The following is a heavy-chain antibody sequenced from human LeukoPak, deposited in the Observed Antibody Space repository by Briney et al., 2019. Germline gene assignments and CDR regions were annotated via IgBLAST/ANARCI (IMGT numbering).Heavy chain of an antibody. D-gene: IGHD1-1*01. CDR3: ARGLGWKVTPMGLFYMDV. Sequence: SETLSLTCGVDGGSFSGYDWTWVRQPPGKGLEWIGQINYGGDTNYNPSLKSRVTISVDTSKNQFSLKVTSVTAAATAVYYCARGLGWKVTPMGLFYMDVWGEGATVTVSS. V-gene: IGHV4-34*01. J-gene: IGHJ6*03. CDR1: GGSFSGYD. CDR2: INYGGDT.